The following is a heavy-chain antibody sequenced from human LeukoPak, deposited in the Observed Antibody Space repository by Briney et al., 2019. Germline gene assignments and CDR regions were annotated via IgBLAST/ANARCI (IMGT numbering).Heavy chain of an antibody. CDR1: GYTFTSYG. V-gene: IGHV1-18*01. CDR3: ARDLRLVGATIAFDI. D-gene: IGHD1-26*01. CDR2: ISGYNGNT. J-gene: IGHJ3*02. Sequence: EGSVKVSCKASGYTFTSYGINWVRQAPGQGLEWMGWISGYNGNTDYAQKFQGRVTMTTDTSTSTAYMELRSLRSDDTALYYCARDLRLVGATIAFDIWGQGTMVTVSS.